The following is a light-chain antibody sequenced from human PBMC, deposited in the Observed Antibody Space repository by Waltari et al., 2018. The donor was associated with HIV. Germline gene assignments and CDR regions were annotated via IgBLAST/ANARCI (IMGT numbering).Light chain of an antibody. CDR3: QSWGGGSWV. CDR1: LGKTNYA. V-gene: IGLV4-69*01. CDR2: LNSDGSH. Sequence: VLTQSPPDLASWGASVNPPCGLGLGKTNYALPGYYQQPAKGPRFVMKLNSDGSHTKGDGIPDRCSGSSSGTERYLTISSLQSEDEADYYCQSWGGGSWVFGGGTKLTVL. J-gene: IGLJ3*02.